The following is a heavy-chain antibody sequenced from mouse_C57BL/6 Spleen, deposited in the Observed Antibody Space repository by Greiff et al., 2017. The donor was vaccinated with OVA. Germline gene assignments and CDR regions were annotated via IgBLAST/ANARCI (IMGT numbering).Heavy chain of an antibody. V-gene: IGHV1-82*01. CDR1: GYAFRSSW. CDR2: IYPGDGDT. CDR3: ASPITTVVPLDY. D-gene: IGHD1-1*01. J-gene: IGHJ2*01. Sequence: QVQLQQSGPELVKPGASVKISCKASGYAFRSSWMNWVKQRPGKGLEWIGRIYPGDGDTNYNGKFKGKATLTADKSSRTAYMQLSSLTSADSAVYCCASPITTVVPLDYWGQGTTLTVSS.